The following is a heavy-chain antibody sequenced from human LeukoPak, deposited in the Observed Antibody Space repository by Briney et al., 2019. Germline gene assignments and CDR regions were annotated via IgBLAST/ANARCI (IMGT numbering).Heavy chain of an antibody. CDR2: INIDGSST. CDR3: AKDRRYIVVVVAARGYYFDY. Sequence: PGGSLRLSCAASGFTFTNFWMHWVRQAPGKGLVWVSRINIDGSSTSYADSVKGRFTISRDNAKNTLYLQMNSLRAEDTAVYYCAKDRRYIVVVVAARGYYFDYWGQGTLVTVSS. CDR1: GFTFTNFW. J-gene: IGHJ4*02. D-gene: IGHD2-15*01. V-gene: IGHV3-74*01.